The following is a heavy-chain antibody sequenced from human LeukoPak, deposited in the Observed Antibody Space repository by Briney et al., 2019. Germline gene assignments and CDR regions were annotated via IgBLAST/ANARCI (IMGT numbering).Heavy chain of an antibody. CDR2: IYYSGST. Sequence: SETLSLTCTVSGGSISSSSYYWGWIRQPPGKGLEWIGSIYYSGSTYYNPSLKSRVTISVDTSKNQFSLKLSSVTAADTAVYYCVSPQGFWSGYYPALFYWGQGTLVTVSS. V-gene: IGHV4-39*01. D-gene: IGHD3-3*01. J-gene: IGHJ4*02. CDR3: VSPQGFWSGYYPALFY. CDR1: GGSISSSSYY.